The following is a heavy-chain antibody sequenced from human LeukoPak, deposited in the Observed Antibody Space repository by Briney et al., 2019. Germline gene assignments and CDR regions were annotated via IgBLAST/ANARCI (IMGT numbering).Heavy chain of an antibody. J-gene: IGHJ3*02. CDR1: GFTFSSYA. V-gene: IGHV3-23*01. CDR3: ARGGAARGAFDI. D-gene: IGHD6-25*01. CDR2: ISGSGGST. Sequence: GGSLRLSCAASGFTFSSYAMSWVRQAPGKGLEWVSAISGSGGSTYYADSVKGRFTISRDNSKNTLYLQMNSLRAEDTAVYYCARGGAARGAFDIWGQGTMVTVSS.